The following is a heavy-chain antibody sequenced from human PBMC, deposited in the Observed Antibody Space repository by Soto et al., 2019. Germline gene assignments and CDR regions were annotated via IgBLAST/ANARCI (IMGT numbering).Heavy chain of an antibody. Sequence: SETLSLTCAVSGYSISSGYYWGWIRQPPGKGLEWIGSIYHSGSTYYNPSLKSRVTISVDTSKNQFSLKLSSVTAADTAVYYCARDGYSSSWYVLGSDYWGQGTLVTVSS. CDR3: ARDGYSSSWYVLGSDY. V-gene: IGHV4-38-2*02. J-gene: IGHJ4*02. CDR2: IYHSGST. CDR1: GYSISSGYY. D-gene: IGHD6-13*01.